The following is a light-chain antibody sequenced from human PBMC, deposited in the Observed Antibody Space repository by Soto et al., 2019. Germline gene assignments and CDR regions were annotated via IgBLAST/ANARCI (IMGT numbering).Light chain of an antibody. CDR1: QSVSSNY. CDR3: QQYGSPGT. CDR2: GAS. Sequence: EIVLTQSPGPLSLSPGERATLSCRASQSVSSNYLAWYQQKPGQAPRLLIYGASSRATGIPDRFSGSGSGTDFTLTISRLEPEDFAVYYCQQYGSPGTFGGGTMVEIK. V-gene: IGKV3-20*01. J-gene: IGKJ4*01.